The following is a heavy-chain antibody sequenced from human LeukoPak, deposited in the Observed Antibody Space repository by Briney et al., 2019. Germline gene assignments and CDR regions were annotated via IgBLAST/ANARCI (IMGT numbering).Heavy chain of an antibody. V-gene: IGHV1-2*02. Sequence: ASVTVSCKASGYTFTGYYIHWVRQAPGQGLEWMGWINPNSGGTNYAQKFQGRVTMTRDTSISTAYMELSRLRSDDTAVYYCARVAAAAPPRYYYYGMDVWGQGTTVTVSS. D-gene: IGHD6-13*01. CDR2: INPNSGGT. J-gene: IGHJ6*02. CDR3: ARVAAAAPPRYYYYGMDV. CDR1: GYTFTGYY.